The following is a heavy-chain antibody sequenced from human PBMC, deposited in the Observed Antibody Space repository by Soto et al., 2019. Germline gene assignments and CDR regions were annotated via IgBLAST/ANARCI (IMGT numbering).Heavy chain of an antibody. J-gene: IGHJ3*02. CDR2: IIPILGTA. CDR3: ARRARLRLGDYTAPNPFDI. Sequence: ASVKVSCKASGGTFSSYAISWVRQAPGQGLEWMGGIIPILGTANYAQKFQGRVTITADESTSTAYMELSSLRSEDTAVYYCARRARLRLGDYTAPNPFDIWGQGTMVTVS. CDR1: GGTFSSYA. D-gene: IGHD3-16*01. V-gene: IGHV1-69*13.